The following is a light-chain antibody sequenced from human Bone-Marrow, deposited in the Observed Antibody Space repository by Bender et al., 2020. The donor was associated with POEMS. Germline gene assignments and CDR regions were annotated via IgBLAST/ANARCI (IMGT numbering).Light chain of an antibody. Sequence: QSALTQPPSASGSPGQSITISCTGTSSDVGGYHLVSWYQQHPGKAPKLMIYEVSKWPSGVSNRFSGSKSGNTASLTIYGLQAEDEADYYCQSYDSSLSGSVFGTGTKVTVL. CDR1: SSDVGGYHL. CDR2: EVS. J-gene: IGLJ1*01. CDR3: QSYDSSLSGSV. V-gene: IGLV2-23*02.